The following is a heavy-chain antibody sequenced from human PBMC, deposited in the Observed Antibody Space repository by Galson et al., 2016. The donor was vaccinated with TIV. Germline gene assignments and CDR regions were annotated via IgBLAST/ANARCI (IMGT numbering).Heavy chain of an antibody. Sequence: SLRLSCAASGITVSDNYLTWVRQAPGKGLEWVSIIDSDGGTHYANSVRGRFSISRDNSQNTLYLQMNTLRPEYTAVYYCARERRHCGNECYLRYYFGMDVWGQGTTVTVSS. CDR1: GITVSDNY. D-gene: IGHD2-21*01. V-gene: IGHV3-66*02. CDR2: IDSDGGT. J-gene: IGHJ6*02. CDR3: ARERRHCGNECYLRYYFGMDV.